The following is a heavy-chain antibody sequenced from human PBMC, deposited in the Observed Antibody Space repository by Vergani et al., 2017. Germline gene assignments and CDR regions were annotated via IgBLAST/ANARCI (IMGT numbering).Heavy chain of an antibody. D-gene: IGHD3-3*01. CDR1: GYTFTGYY. V-gene: IGHV1-2*06. CDR3: ARDQADFWSGYSIDYYYYYMDV. CDR2: INPNSGGT. J-gene: IGHJ6*03. Sequence: QVQLVQSGAEVKKPGASVKVSCKASGYTFTGYYMHWVRQAPGQGLEWMGRINPNSGGTNYAQKFQGRVTMTRDTSISTDYMELSRLRSDDTAVYYCARDQADFWSGYSIDYYYYYMDVWGKGTTVTVSS.